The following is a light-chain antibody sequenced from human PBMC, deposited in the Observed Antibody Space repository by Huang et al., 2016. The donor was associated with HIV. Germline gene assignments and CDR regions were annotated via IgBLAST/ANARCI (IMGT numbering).Light chain of an antibody. CDR2: AAS. CDR3: QQVKTYPLT. V-gene: IGKV1-9*01. Sequence: IQLTQSPSSLSASVGDRVTITCRASQDISSYLAWYQLKPGKAPKLLIYAASSVQSGVPLRFSGSGSGTDFILTISSLQPEDSATYYRQQVKTYPLTFGGGTKVEF. J-gene: IGKJ4*01. CDR1: QDISSY.